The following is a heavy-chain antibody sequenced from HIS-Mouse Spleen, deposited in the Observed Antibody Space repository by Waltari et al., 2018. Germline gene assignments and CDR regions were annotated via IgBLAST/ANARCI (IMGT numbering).Heavy chain of an antibody. J-gene: IGHJ4*02. CDR1: GFPFSRYG. CDR2: ISYDGSNK. D-gene: IGHD6-19*01. CDR3: AKASSGWLDY. Sequence: QVQLVESGGGVVQPGRSLRLSCAASGFPFSRYGSHWVSRVQGKGWEGVGVISYDGSNKYYEDSVKGRFTISRDNSKNTLYLQMNSLRAEDTAVYYCAKASSGWLDYWGQGTLVTVSS. V-gene: IGHV3-30*18.